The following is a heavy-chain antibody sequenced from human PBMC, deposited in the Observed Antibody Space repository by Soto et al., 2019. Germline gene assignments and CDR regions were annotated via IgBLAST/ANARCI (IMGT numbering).Heavy chain of an antibody. CDR3: ERVTSSWGLVSYFEY. J-gene: IGHJ4*02. D-gene: IGHD6-13*01. Sequence: SETLSLTCTVSGGSVSSGSYYWSWIRQPPGKGLECVGYIYYSGSTNYNPSLKSRVTISVDTSKNQFSLKLSSVTAADTAVYYCERVTSSWGLVSYFEYWGQGTLVTVSS. V-gene: IGHV4-61*01. CDR2: IYYSGST. CDR1: GGSVSSGSYY.